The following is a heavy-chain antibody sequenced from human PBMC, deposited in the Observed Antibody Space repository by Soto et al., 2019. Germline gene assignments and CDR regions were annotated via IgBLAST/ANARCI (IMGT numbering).Heavy chain of an antibody. D-gene: IGHD3-22*01. CDR1: GFSLTTLDMG. CDR3: ADTGDYDLLSLDH. J-gene: IGHJ4*02. Sequence: QITLKESGPTLVRPAQTLTLTCSFSGFSLTTLDMGVAWVRQPPGKAMEWLALIYWDDEERYNPSLQNRLAISKETSTNQVVLTMTNMGPLDTATFFCADTGDYDLLSLDHWGPGPLVTVSS. CDR2: IYWDDEE. V-gene: IGHV2-5*02.